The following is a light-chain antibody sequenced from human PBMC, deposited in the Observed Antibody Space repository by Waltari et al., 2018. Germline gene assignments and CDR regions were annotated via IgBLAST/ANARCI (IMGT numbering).Light chain of an antibody. V-gene: IGKV2D-29*01. Sequence: DIVMTQTPLSLSVTPGQPASISCKSSQSLLPCDGKTYLYWYFQKPGQPPQLLISEVSNRFSGVADRFSGSGSGTDFTLKISRVETEDVGVYYCMQSVQHTWTFGQGTKVEIK. J-gene: IGKJ1*01. CDR3: MQSVQHTWT. CDR2: EVS. CDR1: QSLLPCDGKTY.